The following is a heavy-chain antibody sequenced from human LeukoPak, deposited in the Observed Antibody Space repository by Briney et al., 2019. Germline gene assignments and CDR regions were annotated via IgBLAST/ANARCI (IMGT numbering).Heavy chain of an antibody. V-gene: IGHV4-34*01. CDR2: INHSGST. J-gene: IGHJ5*02. D-gene: IGHD3-16*01. CDR1: GGSFSAYY. CDR3: ARHYGP. Sequence: PSETLSLTCAVYGGSFSAYYWSWVRQPPGKGLEWIGEINHSGSTNYNPSLKSRVTMSVDTSKNQFSLKLSSVTAADTAVYYCARHYGPWGQGTLVTVSS.